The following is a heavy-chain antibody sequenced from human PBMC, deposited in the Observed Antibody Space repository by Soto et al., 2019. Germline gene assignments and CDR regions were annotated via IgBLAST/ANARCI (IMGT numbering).Heavy chain of an antibody. Sequence: GALVKVSCKASGYTFSSYAMHWVRQAPGHRPEWMGWINAGNGKTESSQKLEDRVTITRDTSASTAYMELNSLRSEDTALFYCARDPIRIWFGERNYAMDVWGQGTTVTVSS. J-gene: IGHJ6*02. CDR1: GYTFSSYA. CDR2: INAGNGKT. V-gene: IGHV1-3*01. CDR3: ARDPIRIWFGERNYAMDV. D-gene: IGHD3-10*01.